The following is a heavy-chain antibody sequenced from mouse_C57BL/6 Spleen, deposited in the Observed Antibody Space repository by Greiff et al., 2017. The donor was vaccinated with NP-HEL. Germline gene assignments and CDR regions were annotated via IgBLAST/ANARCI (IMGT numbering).Heavy chain of an antibody. Sequence: EVKLMESEGGLVQPGSSMKLSCTASGFTFSDYYMAWVRQVPEKGLEWVANINYDGSSTYYLDSLKSRFIISRDNAKNILYLQMSSLKSEDTATYYCAKVYGSSYYAMDYWGQGTSVTVSS. CDR1: GFTFSDYY. V-gene: IGHV5-16*01. CDR3: AKVYGSSYYAMDY. D-gene: IGHD1-1*01. CDR2: INYDGSST. J-gene: IGHJ4*01.